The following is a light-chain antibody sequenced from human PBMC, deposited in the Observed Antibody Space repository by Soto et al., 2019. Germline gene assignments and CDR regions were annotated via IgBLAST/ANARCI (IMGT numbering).Light chain of an antibody. V-gene: IGKV3-20*01. J-gene: IGKJ2*01. CDR3: LQDGSPLYT. CDR1: QSLSTSV. CDR2: GAS. Sequence: EVVLTQSPGTLSLSPGERATLSCRASQSLSTSVLAWYQKKPGQAPRLLIYGASNRATGIPDRFSGSGSGTDFTLIISRMEPDDFAVYFCLQDGSPLYTVGQGTKLEVK.